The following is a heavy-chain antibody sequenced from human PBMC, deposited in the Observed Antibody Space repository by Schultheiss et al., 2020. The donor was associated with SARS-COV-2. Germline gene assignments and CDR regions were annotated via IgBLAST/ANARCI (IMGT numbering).Heavy chain of an antibody. V-gene: IGHV3-11*04. CDR3: ARDRDRDYYDSSGYYAGWYFDL. CDR1: GFTFNDYY. Sequence: GGSLRLSCAASGFTFNDYYMSWIRQAPGKGLEWVSYISSSSSTIYYADSVKGRFTISRDNAKNSLSLQMISLRAEDTAVYYCARDRDRDYYDSSGYYAGWYFDLWGRGTLVTVSS. D-gene: IGHD3-22*01. J-gene: IGHJ2*01. CDR2: ISSSSSTI.